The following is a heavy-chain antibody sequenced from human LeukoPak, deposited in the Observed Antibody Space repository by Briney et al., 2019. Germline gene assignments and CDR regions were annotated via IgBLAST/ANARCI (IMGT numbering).Heavy chain of an antibody. Sequence: GGSLRLSCAAAGFTLRNYGMSWVRQAPGKGLEWVSAISGSVGNTYYADSVKGRFTISRDNSKNTLYLQMNSLRAEDTAVYYCARDRHQGAFDMWGQGTMVIVSS. CDR2: ISGSVGNT. V-gene: IGHV3-23*01. CDR3: ARDRHQGAFDM. CDR1: GFTLRNYG. D-gene: IGHD2-2*01. J-gene: IGHJ3*02.